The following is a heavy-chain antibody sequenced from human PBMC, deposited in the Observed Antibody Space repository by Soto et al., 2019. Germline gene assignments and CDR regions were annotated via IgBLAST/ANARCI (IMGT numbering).Heavy chain of an antibody. CDR3: ATGGHNDGYNFYHGMDV. CDR2: VIPLFDTA. D-gene: IGHD5-18*01. CDR1: GGIFTNNA. J-gene: IGHJ6*02. V-gene: IGHV1-69*01. Sequence: QVQVVQSGAEVQKPGSSVKVSCKVSGGIFTNNAISWVRQAPGQGLEWLGGVIPLFDTAYYAQIFRGRLRISAGGATTTAYMELSGLTSADTAVYFCATGGHNDGYNFYHGMDVWGQGTTVTVS.